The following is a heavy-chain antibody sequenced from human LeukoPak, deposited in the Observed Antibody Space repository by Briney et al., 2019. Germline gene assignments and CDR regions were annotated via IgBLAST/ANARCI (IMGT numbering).Heavy chain of an antibody. CDR1: GGSFSGYY. J-gene: IGHJ4*02. CDR2: INHSGST. Sequence: SETLSLTRAVYGGSFSGYYWSWIRQPPGKGLEWIGEINHSGSTNYNPSLKGRVTISVDTSKNQFSLKLSSVTAADTAVYYCARGPEMATSFDYWGQGTLVTVSS. CDR3: ARGPEMATSFDY. V-gene: IGHV4-34*01. D-gene: IGHD5-24*01.